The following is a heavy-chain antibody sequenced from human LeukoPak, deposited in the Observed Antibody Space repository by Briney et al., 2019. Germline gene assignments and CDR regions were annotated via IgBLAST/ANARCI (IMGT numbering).Heavy chain of an antibody. CDR2: ISGSGGST. CDR3: AKDHGLDQAAFDI. J-gene: IGHJ3*02. Sequence: GGSLRLSCAASGFTFSSYAMSWVRQAPGKGREWVSAISGSGGSTYYADSVKGRFTISRDNSKNTLYLQMNSLRAEDTAVYYCAKDHGLDQAAFDIWGQGTMVTVSS. V-gene: IGHV3-23*01. CDR1: GFTFSSYA. D-gene: IGHD4-17*01.